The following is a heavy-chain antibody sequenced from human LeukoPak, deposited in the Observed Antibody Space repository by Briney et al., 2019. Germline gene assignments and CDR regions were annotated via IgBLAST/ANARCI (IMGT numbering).Heavy chain of an antibody. CDR1: GFTFTSYA. Sequence: PGGSLRLSCAASGFTFTSYAMSWVRQAPGVELEWVSAISGSGRISYYADSVKGRFTISRDNSKNTLYLQMNSLRAEDTAVYYCAKETRITMASPEDYWGQGTLVTVSS. CDR2: ISGSGRIS. CDR3: AKETRITMASPEDY. V-gene: IGHV3-23*01. J-gene: IGHJ4*02. D-gene: IGHD3-10*01.